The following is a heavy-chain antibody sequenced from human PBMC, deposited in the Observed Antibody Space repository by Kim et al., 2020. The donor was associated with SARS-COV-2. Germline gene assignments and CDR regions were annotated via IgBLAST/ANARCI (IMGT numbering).Heavy chain of an antibody. J-gene: IGHJ5*02. Sequence: GESLKISCKGSGYSFTSYWISWVRQMPGKGLEWMGRIDPSDSYTNYSPSFQGHVTISADKSISTAYLQWSSLKASDTAMYYCARHTLVRGVIISPFRPWGQGTLVTVSS. CDR1: GYSFTSYW. V-gene: IGHV5-10-1*01. CDR3: ARHTLVRGVIISPFRP. D-gene: IGHD3-10*01. CDR2: IDPSDSYT.